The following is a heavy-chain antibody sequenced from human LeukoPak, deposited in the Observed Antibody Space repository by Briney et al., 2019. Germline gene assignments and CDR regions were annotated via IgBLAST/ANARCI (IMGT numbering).Heavy chain of an antibody. CDR1: GGSISSYY. D-gene: IGHD6-6*01. CDR2: VYYSGTT. V-gene: IGHV4-59*01. J-gene: IGHJ4*02. Sequence: SETLSLTCTVSGGSISSYYWSWIRQHPGKGLEWVAYVYYSGTTNYNPALKSRVTIAVDTSKNQFSMKRSSVTAADAAVYYCARDFGGSSSSPFDYWGQGTLVTVSS. CDR3: ARDFGGSSSSPFDY.